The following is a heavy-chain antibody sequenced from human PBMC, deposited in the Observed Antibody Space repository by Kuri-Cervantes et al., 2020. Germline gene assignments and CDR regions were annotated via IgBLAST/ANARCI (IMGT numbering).Heavy chain of an antibody. Sequence: SETLSLTCTVSGGSISSSSYYWGWIRQPPGKGLEWTGSIYYSGSTNYNPSLKSVVTISEDTSKNQFPLKLSSVTAADTAVYYCARAGNYYDSSGEYYFDYWGQGTLVTVSS. J-gene: IGHJ4*02. CDR2: IYYSGST. CDR3: ARAGNYYDSSGEYYFDY. D-gene: IGHD3-22*01. CDR1: GGSISSSSYY. V-gene: IGHV4-39*06.